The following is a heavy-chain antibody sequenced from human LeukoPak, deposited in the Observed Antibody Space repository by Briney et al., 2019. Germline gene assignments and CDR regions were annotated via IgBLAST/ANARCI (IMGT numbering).Heavy chain of an antibody. Sequence: GGSLRLSCAASGLTVSNNYMAWVRQAPGKGLEWVSVLYSGGSTYYADSVKGRFTISRDNSKNTLYLQMNSLRAEDTAVYYCARGRGVYYYYGMDVWGQGTTVTVSS. D-gene: IGHD3-10*01. CDR1: GLTVSNNY. CDR2: LYSGGST. CDR3: ARGRGVYYYYGMDV. J-gene: IGHJ6*02. V-gene: IGHV3-53*01.